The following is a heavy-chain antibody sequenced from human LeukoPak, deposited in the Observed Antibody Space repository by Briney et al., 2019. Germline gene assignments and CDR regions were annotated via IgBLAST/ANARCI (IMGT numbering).Heavy chain of an antibody. D-gene: IGHD3-10*01. CDR3: ARVLPLLWFGESRWSWFDP. V-gene: IGHV4-34*01. CDR1: GGSFSGYY. CDR2: INHSGST. Sequence: SETLSLTCAVYGGSFSGYYWSWIRQPPGKGLEWIGEINHSGSTNYNPSLKSRVTISVDTSKNQFSLKLSSVTAADTAVYYCARVLPLLWFGESRWSWFDPWGQGTLVTVSS. J-gene: IGHJ5*02.